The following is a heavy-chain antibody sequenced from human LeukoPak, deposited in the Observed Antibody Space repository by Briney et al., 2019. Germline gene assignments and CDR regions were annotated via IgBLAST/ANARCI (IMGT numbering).Heavy chain of an antibody. D-gene: IGHD3-22*01. V-gene: IGHV3-23*01. CDR1: GFTFSSYG. J-gene: IGHJ4*02. Sequence: GGSLRLSCAASGFTFSSYGMHCVRQAPGKGLEWVSAISGSGGNTYYADSVKGRFTISRDSSNNTLYLQMNSLRAEDTAVYYCANGIDSTGYYPFDYWGQGTLVTVSS. CDR3: ANGIDSTGYYPFDY. CDR2: ISGSGGNT.